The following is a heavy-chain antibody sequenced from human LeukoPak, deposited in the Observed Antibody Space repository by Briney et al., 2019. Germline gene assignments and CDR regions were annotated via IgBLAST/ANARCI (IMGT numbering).Heavy chain of an antibody. CDR1: GGTFSSYA. J-gene: IGHJ4*02. V-gene: IGHV1-69*10. Sequence: SVSVSCKASGGTFSSYAISWVRQAPGQGVEWRGGFLPILAIANYPPKLQGRVTITSDKSTSTAYMALSSLRSEDTAVYYCARDAGLGATYSYFDYWGQGTLVTVSS. D-gene: IGHD1-26*01. CDR3: ARDAGLGATYSYFDY. CDR2: FLPILAIA.